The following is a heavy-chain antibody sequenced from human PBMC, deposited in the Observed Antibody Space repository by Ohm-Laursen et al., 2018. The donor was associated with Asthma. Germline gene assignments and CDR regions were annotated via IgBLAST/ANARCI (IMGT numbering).Heavy chain of an antibody. D-gene: IGHD1-26*01. V-gene: IGHV3-30*03. CDR3: ARIGPEWELPGREYSLIH. CDR2: ISSDGSQT. CDR1: GFTFSNYA. Sequence: SLRLSCSAPGFTFSNYAIHWVRQAPGKGLEWVAVISSDGSQTYHADSVKGRFTISRDNSKNTLYLQMNSLRAEDTAVYYCARIGPEWELPGREYSLIHWGQGTLVTVSS. J-gene: IGHJ1*01.